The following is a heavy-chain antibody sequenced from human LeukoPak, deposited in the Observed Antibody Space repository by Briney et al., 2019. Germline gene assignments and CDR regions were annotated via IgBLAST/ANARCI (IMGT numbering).Heavy chain of an antibody. D-gene: IGHD6-13*01. CDR1: GGSISSYY. CDR2: IYYSGYT. J-gene: IGHJ6*03. V-gene: IGHV4-59*01. CDR3: ARGRVSSSSWFSTYYYYFYMDV. Sequence: PSETLSLTCTVSGGSISSYYWSWIRQPPGKGLEWIGDIYYSGYTNYNPSLKSRVTISVDTSKNQFSLKLRSVTAADTAVYFCARGRVSSSSWFSTYYYYFYMDVWGKGTTVTVSS.